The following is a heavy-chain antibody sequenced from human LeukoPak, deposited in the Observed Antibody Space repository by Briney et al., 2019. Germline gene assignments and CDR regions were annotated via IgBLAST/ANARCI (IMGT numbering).Heavy chain of an antibody. V-gene: IGHV1-69*13. D-gene: IGHD2-2*01. CDR1: GGTFSSYA. CDR2: IIPIFGTA. J-gene: IGHJ6*02. CDR3: ARRDYCSSTSCYVGYGMDV. Sequence: SVNVSCTASGGTFSSYAISWVRQAPGQGLEWMGGIIPIFGTANYAQKFQGRVTITADESTSTAYMELSSLRSEDTAVYYCARRDYCSSTSCYVGYGMDVWGQGTTVTVSS.